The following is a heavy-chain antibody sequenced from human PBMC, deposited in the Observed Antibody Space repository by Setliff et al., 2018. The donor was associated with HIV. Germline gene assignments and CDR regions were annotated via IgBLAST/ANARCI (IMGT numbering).Heavy chain of an antibody. CDR3: ARVVYGGDSLGRYFQH. CDR1: GGSFSDYY. V-gene: IGHV4-34*01. D-gene: IGHD1-20*01. J-gene: IGHJ1*01. CDR2: INHSGRT. Sequence: ASETLSLTCAVYGGSFSDYYWNWIRQPPGKGPEWIGEINHSGRTNYKPSLKSRVTISVDTSKNQFSLKVTSMTAADTAVYYCARVVYGGDSLGRYFQHWGQGTLVTVSS.